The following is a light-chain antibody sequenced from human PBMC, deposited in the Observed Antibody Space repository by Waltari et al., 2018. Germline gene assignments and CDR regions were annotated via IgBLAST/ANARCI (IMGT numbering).Light chain of an antibody. CDR3: CSYATSSTSWV. J-gene: IGLJ3*02. Sequence: QSALPHPASVSGSPGQSTPTSSTGTSSAVGVYNIVSCYQQHPGKVPKLMIYDVPKRPSGVSNRFSGSKSDNTASLTISGLQAEDEADYYCCSYATSSTSWVFGGGTKLTVL. CDR1: SSAVGVYNI. V-gene: IGLV2-23*02. CDR2: DVP.